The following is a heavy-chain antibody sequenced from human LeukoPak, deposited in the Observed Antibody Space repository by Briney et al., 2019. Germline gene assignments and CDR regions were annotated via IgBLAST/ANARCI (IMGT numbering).Heavy chain of an antibody. J-gene: IGHJ4*02. V-gene: IGHV4-39*01. CDR3: ARLWTSGPYDSAAYSFDY. Sequence: SETLSLPCTVSGDPLSSSRYFWACIPQPPGKGREWIASMHFSGSTYYNPSIKSRVTISVDTSKNQFTLRLSSVTAANTAVYYSARLWTSGPYDSAAYSFDYWGQGTPVTASS. D-gene: IGHD3-22*01. CDR1: GDPLSSSRYF. CDR2: MHFSGST.